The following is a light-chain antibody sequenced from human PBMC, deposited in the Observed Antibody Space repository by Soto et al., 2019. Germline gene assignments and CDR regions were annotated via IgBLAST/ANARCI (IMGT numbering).Light chain of an antibody. CDR3: QQYNNWPPFT. Sequence: ELVLTQSPGTLSLSPGERATLSCRASQSVSNNYLAWYQQKPGQAPRLLIYGASTRATGIPARFSGSGSGTEFTLTISSLQSEDFAVYYCQQYNNWPPFTFGQGTRLEI. V-gene: IGKV3-15*01. J-gene: IGKJ5*01. CDR2: GAS. CDR1: QSVSNN.